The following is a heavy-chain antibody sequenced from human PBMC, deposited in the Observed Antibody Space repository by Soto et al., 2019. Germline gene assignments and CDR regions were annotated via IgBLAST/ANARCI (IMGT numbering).Heavy chain of an antibody. CDR2: INADYGNT. CDR3: AKCIQGDYYYGMDV. Sequence: QAQLVQSGAEVRKPGASVKVSCKASGYTFYSHSISWVRQAPGQGLEWMGRINADYGNTQYAQKFRGRVTMTTDTSTATVYMELTNLGCDDTAVYYCAKCIQGDYYYGMDVWGQGTTVTVSS. J-gene: IGHJ6*02. CDR1: GYTFYSHS. D-gene: IGHD5-18*01. V-gene: IGHV1-18*01.